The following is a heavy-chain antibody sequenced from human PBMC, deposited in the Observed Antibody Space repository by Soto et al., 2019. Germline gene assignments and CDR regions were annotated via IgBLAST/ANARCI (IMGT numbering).Heavy chain of an antibody. CDR3: ARHTSPAMAEFDY. D-gene: IGHD5-18*01. J-gene: IGHJ4*02. CDR1: GYSVTSYW. Sequence: GASLKISGEGSGYSVTSYWRSWVRQMPGRGLEWMGRIDPSDSYTNYSPSFQGHVTISADKSISTAYLQWSSLKASDTAMYYCARHTSPAMAEFDYWGQGTLVTVSS. V-gene: IGHV5-10-1*01. CDR2: IDPSDSYT.